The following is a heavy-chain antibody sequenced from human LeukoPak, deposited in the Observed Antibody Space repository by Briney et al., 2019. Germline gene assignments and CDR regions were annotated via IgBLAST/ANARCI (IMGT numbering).Heavy chain of an antibody. Sequence: SETLSLTCTVSGGSISSYYWSWIRQPPGKGLEWIGYIYYSGSTNYNPSLKSRVTISVDTSKNQFSLKLSSVTAADTAIYYCARNGDDSSDYYYFDYWGQGTLVTVSS. D-gene: IGHD3-22*01. CDR3: ARNGDDSSDYYYFDY. V-gene: IGHV4-59*12. CDR2: IYYSGST. CDR1: GGSISSYY. J-gene: IGHJ4*02.